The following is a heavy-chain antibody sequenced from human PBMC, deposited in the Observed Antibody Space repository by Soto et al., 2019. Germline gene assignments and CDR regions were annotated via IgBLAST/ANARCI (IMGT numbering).Heavy chain of an antibody. CDR3: AKDQAAAGTISRYFQH. V-gene: IGHV3-23*01. CDR2: ISGSSGTT. CDR1: GFSFSTYA. Sequence: EVQLLESGGGLVQPEGSLRLSCAASGFSFSTYAMSWVRQAPGKGLEWVSGISGSSGTTYYADSVKGRFTISRDNSKNTLYLQVNSLRAEDTAVYYCAKDQAAAGTISRYFQHWGQGTLVTVSS. D-gene: IGHD6-13*01. J-gene: IGHJ1*01.